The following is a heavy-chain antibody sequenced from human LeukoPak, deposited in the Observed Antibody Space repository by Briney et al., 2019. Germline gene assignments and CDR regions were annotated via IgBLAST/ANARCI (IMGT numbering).Heavy chain of an antibody. CDR3: AREFEAPGFWAFDY. D-gene: IGHD3-16*01. CDR1: GFTFSTYG. V-gene: IGHV3-30*03. CDR2: ISFDGKNK. Sequence: QPGRSLRLSCAASGFTFSTYGMHWVRQAPGKGLEWVAVISFDGKNKYYPDSVKGRFTVSRDDSKNTLYLQMNSLRAEDTAVYYCAREFEAPGFWAFDYWGQGTLVTASS. J-gene: IGHJ4*02.